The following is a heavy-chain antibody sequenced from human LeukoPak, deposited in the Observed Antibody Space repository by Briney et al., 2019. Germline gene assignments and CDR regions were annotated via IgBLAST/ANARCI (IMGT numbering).Heavy chain of an antibody. V-gene: IGHV3-30-3*01. CDR2: ISYDGSNK. D-gene: IGHD2-15*01. Sequence: GGSLRLSCAASGFTLSSYAMHWVRQAPGKGLEWVAVISYDGSNKYYADSVKGRFTISRDNSKNTLYLQMNSLRAEDTAVYYCARTMASMVAALGWFDPWGQGTLVTVSS. CDR1: GFTLSSYA. CDR3: ARTMASMVAALGWFDP. J-gene: IGHJ5*02.